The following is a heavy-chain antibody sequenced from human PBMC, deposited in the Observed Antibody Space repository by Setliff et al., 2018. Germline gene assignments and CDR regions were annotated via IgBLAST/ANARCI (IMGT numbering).Heavy chain of an antibody. V-gene: IGHV1-18*01. J-gene: IGHJ6*04. CDR1: GATFSSHG. D-gene: IGHD3-10*01. CDR3: ARGTDYHGSGSYWAKDV. CDR2: ISCYDGNT. Sequence: ASVKVSCKASGATFSSHGITWVRQAPGQGLEWMGWISCYDGNTRYARKIQGRATMTTDTSTTTAYMELRSLTSDDTAVYYCARGTDYHGSGSYWAKDVWGKGTTVTVSS.